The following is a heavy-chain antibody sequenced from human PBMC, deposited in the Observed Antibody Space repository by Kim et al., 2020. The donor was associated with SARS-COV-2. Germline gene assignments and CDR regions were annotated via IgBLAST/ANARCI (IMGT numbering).Heavy chain of an antibody. J-gene: IGHJ4*02. Sequence: GGSLRLSCEVSGFTFLNHDMNWVRQAPGRGLEWVSGISGSGVGTYYTDSVKGRFTISKDFSKNMLYLQMNDLRGEDTAMYYCAKRDSSVRSPVDHWGQGTLVTVSS. CDR3: AKRDSSVRSPVDH. D-gene: IGHD4-17*01. CDR1: GFTFLNHD. CDR2: ISGSGVGT. V-gene: IGHV3-23*01.